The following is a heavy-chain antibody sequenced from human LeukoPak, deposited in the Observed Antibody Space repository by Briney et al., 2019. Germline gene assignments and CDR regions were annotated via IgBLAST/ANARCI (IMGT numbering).Heavy chain of an antibody. Sequence: PGGSLRLSCAASGFTFSSYWMKWLHQAPGKELEWVANIKQDESEKHFVDSVKGRFTISRDNAKNSLYLQMNSLSAEETAVYYYARSDSSGYFYFDDWGQGTLVTVSS. CDR2: IKQDESEK. V-gene: IGHV3-7*03. D-gene: IGHD3-22*01. J-gene: IGHJ4*02. CDR1: GFTFSSYW. CDR3: ARSDSSGYFYFDD.